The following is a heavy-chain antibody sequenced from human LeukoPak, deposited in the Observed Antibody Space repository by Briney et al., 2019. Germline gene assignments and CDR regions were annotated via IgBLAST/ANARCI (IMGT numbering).Heavy chain of an antibody. V-gene: IGHV3-53*01. CDR1: GFTVSSNY. Sequence: PGGSLRLSCAASGFTVSSNYMSWVRQAPGKGLEWVSVIYSGGSTYYADSVKGRFTISRDNSKNTLYLQMNSLRAEDTAVCYCARTYSSGWYGDYWGQGTLVTVSS. J-gene: IGHJ4*02. CDR2: IYSGGST. CDR3: ARTYSSGWYGDY. D-gene: IGHD6-19*01.